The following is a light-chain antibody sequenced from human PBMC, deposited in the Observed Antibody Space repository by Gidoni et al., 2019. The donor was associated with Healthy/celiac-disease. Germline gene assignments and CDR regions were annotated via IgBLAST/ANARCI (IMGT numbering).Light chain of an antibody. Sequence: ELVITQPPATLSVSPGERATHSCRASQSVSSNLAWYQQKPGQAPRLLIYGASTRATGIPARFSGSGSGTEFTLTISSLQSEDFAVYYCQQYNNWLWTFGQGTKVEIK. CDR2: GAS. CDR1: QSVSSN. CDR3: QQYNNWLWT. V-gene: IGKV3-15*01. J-gene: IGKJ1*01.